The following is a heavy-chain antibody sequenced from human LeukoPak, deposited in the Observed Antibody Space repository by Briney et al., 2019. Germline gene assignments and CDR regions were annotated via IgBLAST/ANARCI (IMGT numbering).Heavy chain of an antibody. CDR1: GYTFTSSY. Sequence: ASVKVSCKASGYTFTSSYMHWGRQAPGQGLEWVGRINPSGGSTSYAQKFQGRVTMTRDTSTSTVYMELSSLRSGDTAVYYCAREGATIAAALHWGQGTLVTVSS. CDR2: INPSGGST. J-gene: IGHJ1*01. D-gene: IGHD6-13*01. V-gene: IGHV1-46*01. CDR3: AREGATIAAALH.